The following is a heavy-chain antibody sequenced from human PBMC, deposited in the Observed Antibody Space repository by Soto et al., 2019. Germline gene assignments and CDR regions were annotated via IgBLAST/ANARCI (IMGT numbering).Heavy chain of an antibody. J-gene: IGHJ3*01. CDR3: VAELYSGGGCCSFDF. CDR1: GFTFSNSA. V-gene: IGHV1-58*01. CDR2: IIVASGRT. D-gene: IGHD2-21*02. Sequence: ASVKVSCKTSGFTFSNSAVQWVRQARGQRLEWIGWIIVASGRTNYAREVQERVTISRDTSTSTAYMELSGLRSEDTAVYYCVAELYSGGGCCSFDFWGQGTMVTVSS.